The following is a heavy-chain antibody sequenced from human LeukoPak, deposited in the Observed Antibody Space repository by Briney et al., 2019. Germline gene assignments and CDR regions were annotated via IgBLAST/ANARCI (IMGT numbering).Heavy chain of an antibody. J-gene: IGHJ5*02. CDR3: ASDPSLLAAAAP. CDR2: INPNSGGT. CDR1: GYTFTNYG. Sequence: GASVKVSCKASGYTFTNYGISWVRQAPGQGLEWMGWINPNSGGTNYAQKFQGRVTMTRDTSISTAYMELSRLRSDDTAVYYCASDPSLLAAAAPWGQGTLVTVSS. D-gene: IGHD6-13*01. V-gene: IGHV1-2*02.